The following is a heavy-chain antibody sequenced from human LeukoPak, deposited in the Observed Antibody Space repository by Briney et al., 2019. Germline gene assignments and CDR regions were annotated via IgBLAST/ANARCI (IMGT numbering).Heavy chain of an antibody. D-gene: IGHD2-15*01. CDR1: GHSVSSKS. Sequence: SETLSLTCTVTVSGHSVSSKSWSWIRQPPGKGLEWISYIYTSGRTSYKPSLRSRVTISVDTSKNQFSLTLSSVTAADTAVYYCSVAGSWGQGTLVTVSS. J-gene: IGHJ4*02. CDR3: SVAGS. V-gene: IGHV4-4*09. CDR2: IYTSGRT.